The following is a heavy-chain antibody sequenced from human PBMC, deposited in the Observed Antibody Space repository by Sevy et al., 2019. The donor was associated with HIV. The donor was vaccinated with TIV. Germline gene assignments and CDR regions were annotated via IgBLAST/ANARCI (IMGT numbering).Heavy chain of an antibody. CDR2: ISHDERYK. CDR3: ARLVSCGGDCYYLDS. D-gene: IGHD2-21*02. Sequence: GESLKISCAASGFTFSNYDMHWVRQAPSKGLDWVAVISHDERYKNYAESVKVRFTISRDNFKNTLFLQMDSLRPEDTAVYFCARLVSCGGDCYYLDSWGQGALVTVSS. CDR1: GFTFSNYD. J-gene: IGHJ4*02. V-gene: IGHV3-30*04.